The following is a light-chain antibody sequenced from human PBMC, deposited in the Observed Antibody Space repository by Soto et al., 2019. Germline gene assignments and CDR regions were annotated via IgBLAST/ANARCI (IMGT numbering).Light chain of an antibody. V-gene: IGLV2-14*01. CDR1: SSDIGIYKY. Sequence: QSALTQPASVSGCPGQSIAISCTGSSSDIGIYKYVSWYQQHPGKVPKLIIYEVTNRPSGVSNRFSGSKSGNTASLTISGLQAEDEADYYCSSYTTSSTRVFGPGTKVTVL. J-gene: IGLJ1*01. CDR2: EVT. CDR3: SSYTTSSTRV.